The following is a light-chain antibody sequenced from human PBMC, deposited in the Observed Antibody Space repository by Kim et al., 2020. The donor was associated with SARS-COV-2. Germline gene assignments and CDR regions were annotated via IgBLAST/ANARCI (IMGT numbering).Light chain of an antibody. V-gene: IGKV1-39*01. CDR2: AAS. J-gene: IGKJ1*01. CDR3: QRSHT. CDR1: QNIGTY. Sequence: SSLSASVGDRVTITCRASQNIGTYVNWYQQKLGKAPNLLIYAASTLQSGVPSRFSGSGSGTDFTLTISSLQPEDFATYYCQRSHTFGQGTKVDIK.